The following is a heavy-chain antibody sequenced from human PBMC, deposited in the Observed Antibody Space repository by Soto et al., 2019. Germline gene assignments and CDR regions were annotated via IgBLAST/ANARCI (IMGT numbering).Heavy chain of an antibody. V-gene: IGHV3-73*01. Sequence: PGGSLRLSCAASGFTFGASNLQRVRQASGKGLEWLGRIGSKGETYATTYAASVKGRFTISRDDSKKTAYLQMNNLESEDTAVYYCSRDDSDWFFNWGRGTLVTVSS. J-gene: IGHJ4*02. CDR2: IGSKGETYAT. CDR1: GFTFGASN. D-gene: IGHD3-9*01. CDR3: SRDDSDWFFN.